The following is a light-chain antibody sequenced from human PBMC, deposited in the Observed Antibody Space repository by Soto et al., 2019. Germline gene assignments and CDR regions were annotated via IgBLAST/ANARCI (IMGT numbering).Light chain of an antibody. CDR3: QSYDSSPF. CDR2: GNS. V-gene: IGLV1-40*01. Sequence: QSVLTQPHSVSGAPGQRVTISCTGSSSNIGAGYDVHWYQQLPGTAPKLLIYGNSNRPSGVPDRFSGSKSGTSASLAITGLQAEDEADYYCQSYDSSPFFGGGTKLTVL. CDR1: SSNIGAGYD. J-gene: IGLJ2*01.